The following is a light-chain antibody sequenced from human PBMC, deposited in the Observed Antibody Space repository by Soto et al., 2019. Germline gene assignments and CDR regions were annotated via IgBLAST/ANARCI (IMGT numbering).Light chain of an antibody. CDR2: GGS. CDR1: QSVSSNH. V-gene: IGKV3-20*01. CDR3: QQYSSSRT. J-gene: IGKJ1*01. Sequence: EIVLTHSPVTLSLSPWERAKPSLSASQSVSSNHLAWYQQKPGQAPRLLIYGGSSRATGIPVRFSGSGSETDFTLTITRLEPEDFAVYYCQQYSSSRTFGQGTKVDIK.